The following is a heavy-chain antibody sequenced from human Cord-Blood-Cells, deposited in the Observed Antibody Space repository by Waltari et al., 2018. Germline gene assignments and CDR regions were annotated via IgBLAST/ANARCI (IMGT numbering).Heavy chain of an antibody. J-gene: IGHJ4*02. V-gene: IGHV4-59*01. Sequence: QVQLQESGPGLVKPSETLSLPCTVSGGSISSYYWSWIRQPPGKGLEWIGYIYYSGSTNYNPSLQRRVTRSVHTPKTQSSLMLSSVTAADTAVYYCARGRTAMVIDYWGQGTLVTVSS. CDR3: ARGRTAMVIDY. CDR1: GGSISSYY. D-gene: IGHD5-18*01. CDR2: IYYSGST.